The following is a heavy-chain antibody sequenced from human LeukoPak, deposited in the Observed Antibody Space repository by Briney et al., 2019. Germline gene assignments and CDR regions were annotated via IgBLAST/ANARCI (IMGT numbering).Heavy chain of an antibody. CDR2: IYYSGST. CDR3: ARTRNLNYYFDY. D-gene: IGHD1-1*01. Sequence: PSETLSLTCTVSGGSISSSSYYWGWIRQPPGKGLEWIGSIYYSGSTYYNPSLKSRVTISVDTSKNQFSLKLSSVTAADTAVYYCARTRNLNYYFDYWGQGTLVTVSS. J-gene: IGHJ4*02. V-gene: IGHV4-39*01. CDR1: GGSISSSSYY.